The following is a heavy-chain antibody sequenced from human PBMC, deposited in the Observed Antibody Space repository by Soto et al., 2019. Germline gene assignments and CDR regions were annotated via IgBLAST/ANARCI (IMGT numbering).Heavy chain of an antibody. CDR1: GFTFSRYS. CDR2: INDDSDSI. CDR3: ARDIVAGSGWYTYDY. V-gene: IGHV3-48*01. J-gene: IGHJ4*02. Sequence: EVQLVESGGGLVQPGGSLRLSCAASGFTFSRYSMNWVRQAPGKGLEWVSYINDDSDSIYYTDSVKGRFTISRDNAKNSLYLQMDSLRVEDTAVYYCARDIVAGSGWYTYDYWGQGTLGTVSS. D-gene: IGHD6-19*01.